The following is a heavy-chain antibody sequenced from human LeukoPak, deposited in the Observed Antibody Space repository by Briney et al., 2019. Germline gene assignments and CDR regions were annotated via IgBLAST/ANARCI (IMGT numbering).Heavy chain of an antibody. J-gene: IGHJ4*02. D-gene: IGHD4-17*01. V-gene: IGHV3-48*04. CDR1: GFTFSSYS. CDR3: ARDRGVGSDYGDFDY. Sequence: PGGSLRLSCAASGFTFSSYSMSWIRQAPGKGPEWVSYISSSGSTIYYADSVKGRFTISRDNAKNSLYLQMNSLRAEDTAVYYCARDRGVGSDYGDFDYWGQGTLVTVSS. CDR2: ISSSGSTI.